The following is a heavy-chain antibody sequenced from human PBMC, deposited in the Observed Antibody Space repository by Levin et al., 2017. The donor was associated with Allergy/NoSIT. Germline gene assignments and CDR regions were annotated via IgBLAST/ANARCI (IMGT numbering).Heavy chain of an antibody. CDR2: IKQDGSEK. D-gene: IGHD3-3*01. J-gene: IGHJ6*02. CDR1: GFTFSSYW. CDR3: ARAPGPYYDFWSGFNGMDV. V-gene: IGHV3-7*01. Sequence: GESLKISCAASGFTFSSYWMSWVRQAPGKGLEWVANIKQDGSEKYYVDSVKGRFTISRDNAKNSLYLQMNSLRAEDTAVYYCARAPGPYYDFWSGFNGMDVWGQGTTVTVSS.